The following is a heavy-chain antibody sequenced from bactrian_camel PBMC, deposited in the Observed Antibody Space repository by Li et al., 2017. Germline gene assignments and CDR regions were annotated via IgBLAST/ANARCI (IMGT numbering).Heavy chain of an antibody. V-gene: IGHV3-2*01. D-gene: IGHD1*01. J-gene: IGHJ4*01. Sequence: HVQLVESGGGLVQPGGSLRLSCTTSGLTFSSNYLSWVRQAPGKGLEWVASAYAGGVMTYYADSVKDRFTISKDNAKNSVDLQMNSLKPDDTAVYYCAATGQMLSVAGCRTQGTQVTVS. CDR1: GLTFSSNY. CDR2: AYAGGVMT.